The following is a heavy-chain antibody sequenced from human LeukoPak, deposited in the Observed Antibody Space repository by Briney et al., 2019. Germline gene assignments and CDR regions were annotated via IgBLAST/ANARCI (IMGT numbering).Heavy chain of an antibody. J-gene: IGHJ5*02. Sequence: PSETLSLTCTVSGGSISSGGYYWSWIRQPPGKGLEWIGYIYHSGSTYYNPSLKSRVTISVDRSKNQSSLKLSSVTAADTAVYYCARGHGSGWLESWFDPWGQGTLVTVSS. D-gene: IGHD6-19*01. CDR3: ARGHGSGWLESWFDP. V-gene: IGHV4-30-2*01. CDR1: GGSISSGGYY. CDR2: IYHSGST.